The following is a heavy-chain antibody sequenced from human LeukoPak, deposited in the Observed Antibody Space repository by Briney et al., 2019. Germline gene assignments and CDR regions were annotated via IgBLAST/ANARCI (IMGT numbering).Heavy chain of an antibody. V-gene: IGHV3-23*01. CDR2: ISGSGSNT. Sequence: GGSLRLSCEASGLTFKSYAMAWVRQAPGKGLEWVSVISGSGSNTDSADSVKGRFTISRDNSKNTLYLQMNSLRAEDTAVYYCARAPNNTDYSAGYWYFDLWGRGTLVTVSS. D-gene: IGHD3-16*01. CDR1: GLTFKSYA. J-gene: IGHJ2*01. CDR3: ARAPNNTDYSAGYWYFDL.